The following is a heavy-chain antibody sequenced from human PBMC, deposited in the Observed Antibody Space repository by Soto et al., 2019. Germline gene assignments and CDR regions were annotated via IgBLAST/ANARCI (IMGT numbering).Heavy chain of an antibody. Sequence: QLQLQESGPGLVKPSETLSLTCTVSGGSISSSSYYWGWIRQPPGKGLEWIGGSYYSGSTYYNPSLKSRVTLSVDTSKNQFSLKLSSVTAADTAVYYCARHSPAISISDHWGQGTLVTVSS. CDR2: SYYSGST. J-gene: IGHJ4*02. D-gene: IGHD3-3*01. CDR3: ARHSPAISISDH. CDR1: GGSISSSSYY. V-gene: IGHV4-39*01.